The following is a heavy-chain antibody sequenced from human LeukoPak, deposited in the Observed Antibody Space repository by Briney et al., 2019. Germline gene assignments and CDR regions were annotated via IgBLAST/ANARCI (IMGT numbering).Heavy chain of an antibody. V-gene: IGHV1-46*01. CDR3: ARGAQSPRGRFDP. J-gene: IGHJ5*02. CDR2: INPSGGST. CDR1: GYTFTGYY. Sequence: ASVKVSCKASGYTFTGYYMHWVQQAPGQGLEWMGIINPSGGSTSYAQKFQGRVTMTRDTSTSTVYMELSSLKSEDTAVYYCARGAQSPRGRFDPWGQGTLVTVSS. D-gene: IGHD3-16*01.